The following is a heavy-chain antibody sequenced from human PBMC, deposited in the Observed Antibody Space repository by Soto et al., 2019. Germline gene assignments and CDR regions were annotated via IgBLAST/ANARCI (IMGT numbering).Heavy chain of an antibody. CDR2: ISGSGGST. CDR1: GFTFSSYA. Sequence: GSLRLSCAASGFTFSSYAMSWVRQAPGKGLEWVSAISGSGGSTYYADSVKGRFTISRDNSKNTLYLQMNSLRAEDTAVYYCAKPPYDFWSGYQERYFDYWGQGTLVTVSS. CDR3: AKPPYDFWSGYQERYFDY. D-gene: IGHD3-3*01. J-gene: IGHJ4*02. V-gene: IGHV3-23*01.